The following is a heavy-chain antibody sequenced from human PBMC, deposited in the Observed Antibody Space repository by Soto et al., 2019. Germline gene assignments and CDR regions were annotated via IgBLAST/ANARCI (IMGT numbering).Heavy chain of an antibody. CDR3: AREVPKDYYYGMDV. CDR2: IYYSGST. V-gene: IGHV4-59*01. CDR1: GGSISSYY. Sequence: QVQLQESGPGLVKPSETLSLTCTVSGGSISSYYWSWIRQPPGKGLELIGYIYYSGSTNYNPSLKRRVAISVDTSKNQFSLKMSSVTAADTAVYYCAREVPKDYYYGMDVWGQGTTVTVSS. J-gene: IGHJ6*02.